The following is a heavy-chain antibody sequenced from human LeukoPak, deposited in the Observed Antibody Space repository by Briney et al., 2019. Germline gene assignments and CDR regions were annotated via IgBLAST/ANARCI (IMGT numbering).Heavy chain of an antibody. CDR1: GFTFSNYA. V-gene: IGHV3-23*01. Sequence: PGGSLRLSCAASGFTFSNYAMSWVRQAPGKGLEWVSAISGSGGSTYYADSVKGRFTISRDNSKNTLYLQMNSLRAEDTAVYYCAKAQGRLVGAEYYFDYWGQGTLVTVSS. CDR3: AKAQGRLVGAEYYFDY. D-gene: IGHD1-26*01. J-gene: IGHJ4*02. CDR2: ISGSGGST.